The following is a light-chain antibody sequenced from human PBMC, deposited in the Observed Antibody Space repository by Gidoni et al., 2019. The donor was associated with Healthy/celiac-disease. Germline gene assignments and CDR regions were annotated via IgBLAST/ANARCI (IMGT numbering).Light chain of an antibody. Sequence: QSALTQPASVSGSPGPSITISCTGTSSDVGGYNDVSWYQQHPGKAPKLMIYEVSNRPSGVSNRFSGSKSGNTASLTISGLQAEDEADYYCSSYTSSSTLVFGTGTKVTVL. CDR3: SSYTSSSTLV. CDR1: SSDVGGYND. V-gene: IGLV2-14*01. CDR2: EVS. J-gene: IGLJ1*01.